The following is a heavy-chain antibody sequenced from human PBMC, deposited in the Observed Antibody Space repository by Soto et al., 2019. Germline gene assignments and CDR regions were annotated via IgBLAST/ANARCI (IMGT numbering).Heavy chain of an antibody. D-gene: IGHD1-20*01. CDR1: GYNFATYW. CDR3: ARRLDNTLDF. Sequence: GESLKISCKGSGYNFATYWIGWVRQMPGKGLEWMGIICPHDSDTRYSPSFQGQVTISADKSISTAYLQWSSLKASDTAIYCCARRLDNTLDFWGQGTLVTVSS. V-gene: IGHV5-51*01. J-gene: IGHJ4*02. CDR2: ICPHDSDT.